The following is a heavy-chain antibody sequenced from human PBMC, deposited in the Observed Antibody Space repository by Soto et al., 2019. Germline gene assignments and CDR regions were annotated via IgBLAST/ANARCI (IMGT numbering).Heavy chain of an antibody. D-gene: IGHD3-22*01. CDR3: AKDLYYDSSGYYYGPFDY. CDR1: GFTFSSYA. J-gene: IGHJ4*02. Sequence: GGSLRLSCAASGFTFSSYAMSWVRQAPGKGLEWVSAISGSGGSTYYADSVKGRFTISRDNSKNTLYLQMNSLRAEDTAVYYCAKDLYYDSSGYYYGPFDYWGQGTLVTVSS. V-gene: IGHV3-23*01. CDR2: ISGSGGST.